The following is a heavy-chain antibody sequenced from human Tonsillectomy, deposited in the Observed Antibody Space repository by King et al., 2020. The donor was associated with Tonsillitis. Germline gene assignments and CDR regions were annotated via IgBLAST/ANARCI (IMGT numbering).Heavy chain of an antibody. CDR1: GYTFTDSY. V-gene: IGHV1-2*02. CDR2: INAYSGGT. CDR3: ARGGGYADSSGYVYFDC. J-gene: IGHJ4*02. Sequence: QLVQSGPEVKTPGASVKVSCKASGYTFTDSYMHWVRQAPGQGLEWMGWINAYSGGTHYAQKFQGRVTMTRDTSISTAYMGLTRLRSDDTAVYYCARGGGYADSSGYVYFDCWGQGTPVTVSS. D-gene: IGHD3-22*01.